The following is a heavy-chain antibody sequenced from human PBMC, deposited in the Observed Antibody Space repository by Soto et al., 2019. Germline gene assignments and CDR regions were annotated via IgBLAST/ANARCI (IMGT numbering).Heavy chain of an antibody. Sequence: ASVKVSCKASGYTFTSYDINWVRQATGQGLEWMGWMNPNSGNTGYAQKFQGRVTMTRNTSISTAYMELSSLRSEDTAVYYCARRINAGAWSGYYMTYYYYYMDVWGKGTTVTVSS. CDR2: MNPNSGNT. D-gene: IGHD3-3*01. V-gene: IGHV1-8*01. J-gene: IGHJ6*03. CDR1: GYTFTSYD. CDR3: ARRINAGAWSGYYMTYYYYYMDV.